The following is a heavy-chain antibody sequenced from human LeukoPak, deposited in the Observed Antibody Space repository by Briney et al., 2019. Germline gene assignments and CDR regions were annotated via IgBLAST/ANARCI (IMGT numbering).Heavy chain of an antibody. Sequence: SETLSLTCTVSGGSISSYYWSWIRQPPGKGLEWIGYIYYSGSTNYNPSLKSRVTISVDTSKNQFSLKLSSVTAADTAVYYCARGLRRYSGSPDRIDYWGQGTLVTVSS. CDR2: IYYSGST. CDR3: ARGLRRYSGSPDRIDY. J-gene: IGHJ4*02. V-gene: IGHV4-59*01. D-gene: IGHD1-26*01. CDR1: GGSISSYY.